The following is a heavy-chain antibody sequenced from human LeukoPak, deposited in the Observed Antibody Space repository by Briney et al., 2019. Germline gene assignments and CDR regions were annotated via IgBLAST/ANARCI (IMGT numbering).Heavy chain of an antibody. D-gene: IGHD3-10*01. CDR3: ARCGVAPLNHNWFDP. CDR2: INHSGST. CDR1: RGSFSGYY. J-gene: IGHJ5*02. V-gene: IGHV4-34*01. Sequence: SETLSLTCAVYRGSFSGYYWRWIRQPPGKGLEWIGEINHSGSTNYDPSLKSRVTISVDTSKNQFPLKLSSVTAADTAVYYCARCGVAPLNHNWFDPWGQGALVTVSS.